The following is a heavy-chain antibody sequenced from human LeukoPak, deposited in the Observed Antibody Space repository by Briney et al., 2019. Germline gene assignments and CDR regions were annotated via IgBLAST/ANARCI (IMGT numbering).Heavy chain of an antibody. CDR3: ARLRDWYFDL. Sequence: SETLSLTCTVSGYSISSGYYWGWIRQPPGKGLEWIASMYHSGSTYYNPSLKSRVTISVDTSKNQFSLKLSSVTAADTAMYYCARLRDWYFDLWGRGTLVTVSS. V-gene: IGHV4-38-2*02. J-gene: IGHJ2*01. CDR1: GYSISSGYY. CDR2: MYHSGST.